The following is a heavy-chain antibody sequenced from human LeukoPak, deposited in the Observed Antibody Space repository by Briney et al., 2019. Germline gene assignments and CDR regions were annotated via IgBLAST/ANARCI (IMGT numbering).Heavy chain of an antibody. CDR2: ISDSGGKT. J-gene: IGHJ4*02. Sequence: GGSLRLSCAASGFTFSTFSNYGMSWVRQAPGKGLEWVSAISDSGGKTYYADSMKGRFTISRDNSKNTLYLQMNSLRAEDTSVYYCARDGVGASYYYWGQGTLVTVSS. V-gene: IGHV3-23*01. CDR1: GFTFSTFSNYG. D-gene: IGHD5-18*01. CDR3: ARDGVGASYYY.